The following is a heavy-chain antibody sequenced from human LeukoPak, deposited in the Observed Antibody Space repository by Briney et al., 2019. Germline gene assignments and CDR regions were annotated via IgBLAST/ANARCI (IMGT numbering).Heavy chain of an antibody. CDR2: ISGSGGST. V-gene: IGHV3-23*01. Sequence: PGGSLRLSCAASGFTFSSYAMSWVRQAPGKGLEWVSTISGSGGSTYNADSVKGRFTISRDNSKNTLYLQMNSLRAEDTAVYYCAKSSTSLLTYFDYWGQGTLVTVSS. CDR3: AKSSTSLLTYFDY. D-gene: IGHD2-2*01. J-gene: IGHJ4*02. CDR1: GFTFSSYA.